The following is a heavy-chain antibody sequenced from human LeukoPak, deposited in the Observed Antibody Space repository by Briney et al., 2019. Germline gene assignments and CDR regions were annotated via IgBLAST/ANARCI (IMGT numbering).Heavy chain of an antibody. CDR1: GDSIRNYY. J-gene: IGHJ4*02. D-gene: IGHD1-14*01. CDR3: ARCDSATALDY. CDR2: IHYSGGT. V-gene: IGHV4-59*01. Sequence: KSSETLSLTCSISGDSIRNYYWSWLRKPPGKGLERIGYIHYSGGTNYMPSLKSRVTISLDTSKNHFALKLTSMSAADTAVYYCARCDSATALDYWGQGILVTVSS.